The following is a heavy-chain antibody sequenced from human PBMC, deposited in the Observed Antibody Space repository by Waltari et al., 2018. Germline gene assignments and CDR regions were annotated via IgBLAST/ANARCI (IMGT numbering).Heavy chain of an antibody. CDR1: GGTFSSYA. V-gene: IGHV1-69*09. J-gene: IGHJ6*02. CDR3: ARADTTRGGYYGMDV. Sequence: QVQLVQSGAEVKKPGSSVQVSCQASGGTFSSYASSCVRPAPGQGLEWMGRIIPILGIANYAQKFQGRVTNTADKSTSTAYMELSSLRSEDTAVYYCARADTTRGGYYGMDVWGQGTTVTVSS. D-gene: IGHD3-16*01. CDR2: IIPILGIA.